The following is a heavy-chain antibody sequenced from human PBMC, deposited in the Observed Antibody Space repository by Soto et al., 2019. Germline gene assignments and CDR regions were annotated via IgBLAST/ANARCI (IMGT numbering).Heavy chain of an antibody. Sequence: RESLKISGKGSGYSFTSYWISWVRQMTGKGLEWMGRIDPSDSYTNYSPSFQGHVTISADKSISTAYLQWSSLKASDTAMYYCASMGWGSSSPGMAGYYYYGMDVWGQGTTVTVSS. CDR2: IDPSDSYT. V-gene: IGHV5-10-1*01. CDR3: ASMGWGSSSPGMAGYYYYGMDV. CDR1: GYSFTSYW. D-gene: IGHD6-6*01. J-gene: IGHJ6*02.